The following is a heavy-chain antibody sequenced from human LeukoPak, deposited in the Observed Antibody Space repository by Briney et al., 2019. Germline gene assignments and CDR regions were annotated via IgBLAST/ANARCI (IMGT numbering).Heavy chain of an antibody. V-gene: IGHV1-69*13. CDR1: GGTFSSYA. J-gene: IGHJ3*02. CDR2: IIPIFGTA. Sequence: GASVKVSCKASGGTFSSYAISWVRQATGQGLEWMGGIIPIFGTANYAQKFQGRVTITADDSTSTAYMELSSLRSEDTAVYYCASSGGSLVDAFDIWGQGTMVTVSS. D-gene: IGHD3-10*01. CDR3: ASSGGSLVDAFDI.